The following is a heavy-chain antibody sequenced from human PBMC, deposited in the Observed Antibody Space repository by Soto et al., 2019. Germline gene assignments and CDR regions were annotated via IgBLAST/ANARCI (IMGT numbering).Heavy chain of an antibody. J-gene: IGHJ4*02. V-gene: IGHV1-69*01. CDR2: IIPIFGTA. Sequence: QVQLVQSGAEVKKPGSSVKVSCKASGGTFSSYAISWVRQAPGQGLEWMGGIIPIFGTANYGQKFQGRVTITADESTSTDYMELSSLRSEYTAVYYCARDSGRNYYGSGSYYNVDYWGQGTLVTVSS. CDR1: GGTFSSYA. CDR3: ARDSGRNYYGSGSYYNVDY. D-gene: IGHD3-10*01.